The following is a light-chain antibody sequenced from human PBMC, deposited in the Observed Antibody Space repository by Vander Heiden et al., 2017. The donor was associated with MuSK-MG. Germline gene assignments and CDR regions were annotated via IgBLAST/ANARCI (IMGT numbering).Light chain of an antibody. CDR2: DAS. J-gene: IGKJ4*01. V-gene: IGKV1-33*01. CDR1: QDISNY. Sequence: DIQMTQSPSSLSASVGDRVTITCQASQDISNYLNWYQQKPGKAPKLLIYDASNFETGVPSRFSGSGSGTDFTFTISSLQPEDITTYYCQQDDNLLLTFGGGTKVEIK. CDR3: QQDDNLLLT.